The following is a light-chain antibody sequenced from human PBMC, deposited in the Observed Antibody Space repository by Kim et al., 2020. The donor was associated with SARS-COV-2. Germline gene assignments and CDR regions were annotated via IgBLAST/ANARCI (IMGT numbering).Light chain of an antibody. CDR1: SSDIGAYNY. Sequence: QSALTQPASVSGTPGQSTTISCTGTSSDIGAYNYVSWFQHHPGKAPKLMIYDVSKRASGVSNRFSGSKSGVTASLTISGLQAEDEADYYCTSNTGSSTNCVLGGGTQLTVL. CDR3: TSNTGSSTNCV. CDR2: DVS. J-gene: IGLJ3*02. V-gene: IGLV2-14*03.